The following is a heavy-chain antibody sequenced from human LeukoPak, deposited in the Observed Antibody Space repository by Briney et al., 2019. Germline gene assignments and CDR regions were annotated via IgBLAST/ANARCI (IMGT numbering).Heavy chain of an antibody. J-gene: IGHJ4*02. Sequence: GGSLGLSCVVSGFTFSSFEMNWVRQAPGRGLEWVSYISSSGSILYYADSVKGRFSISRDNAKNSLYLQMNSLRAEDTAVYYCVRGLDYNVAWVYWGQGTLVTVSS. D-gene: IGHD3-10*01. V-gene: IGHV3-48*03. CDR3: VRGLDYNVAWVY. CDR2: ISSSGSIL. CDR1: GFTFSSFE.